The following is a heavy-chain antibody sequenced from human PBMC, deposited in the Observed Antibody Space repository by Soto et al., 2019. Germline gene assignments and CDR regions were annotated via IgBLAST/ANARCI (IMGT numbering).Heavy chain of an antibody. D-gene: IGHD2-21*02. Sequence: ASVKVSCKASGYTFTSYGISWVRQAPVQGLEWMGWISAYNGNTNYAQKLQGRVTMTTDTSTSTAYMELRSLRSDDTAGYYCARDGGIGYCGGDCSGPGAPWGQGTLVTVSS. CDR3: ARDGGIGYCGGDCSGPGAP. V-gene: IGHV1-18*04. CDR2: ISAYNGNT. J-gene: IGHJ5*02. CDR1: GYTFTSYG.